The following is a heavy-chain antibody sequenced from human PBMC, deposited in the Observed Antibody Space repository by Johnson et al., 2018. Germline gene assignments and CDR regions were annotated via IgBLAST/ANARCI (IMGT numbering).Heavy chain of an antibody. CDR3: ARDDIVAVGADAPAYYFGMDV. CDR2: INPTTGDA. Sequence: QVQLVQSGAELKKPGASVKISCRASGYTFTNHNIDWVRQATGQGPEWMGWINPTTGDAGSARKFQGRVTMTRDTSISTAYMEVKSLTAEDTAVYYFARDDIVAVGADAPAYYFGMDVWGQGTTVTVSS. D-gene: IGHD2-15*01. V-gene: IGHV1-8*01. CDR1: GYTFTNHN. J-gene: IGHJ6*02.